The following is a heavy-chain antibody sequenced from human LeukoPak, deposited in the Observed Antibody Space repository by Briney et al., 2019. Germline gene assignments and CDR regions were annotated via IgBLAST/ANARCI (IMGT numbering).Heavy chain of an antibody. Sequence: SETLSLTCTVSGYSISSGYYCGWIRQPPGKGLEWIGSIYHSGSTYYNPSLKSRVTISVDTSKNQFSLKLSSVTAADTAVYYCARGRWLGHFDYWGQGTLVTVSS. J-gene: IGHJ4*02. V-gene: IGHV4-38-2*02. CDR3: ARGRWLGHFDY. CDR1: GYSISSGYY. CDR2: IYHSGST. D-gene: IGHD6-19*01.